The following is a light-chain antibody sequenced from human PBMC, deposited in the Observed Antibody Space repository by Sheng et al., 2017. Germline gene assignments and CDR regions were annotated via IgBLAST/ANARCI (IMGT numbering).Light chain of an antibody. CDR1: QSISSN. V-gene: IGKV1-39*01. CDR2: AAS. Sequence: DIQMTQSPSSLSASVGDRVTINCRASQSISSNLLWYQQKPGKAPKLLIYAASNLQSGVPSTFSGSGSGTDFTLTISSLQPEDFATYYCQQNYSIPRTFAQGTKLEIK. CDR3: QQNYSIPRT. J-gene: IGKJ2*02.